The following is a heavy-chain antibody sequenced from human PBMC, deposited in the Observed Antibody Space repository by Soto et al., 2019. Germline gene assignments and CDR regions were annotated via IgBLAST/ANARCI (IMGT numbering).Heavy chain of an antibody. CDR3: ARTTRVSIAAACNYGMDV. CDR1: GYSFTSYW. V-gene: IGHV5-51*01. J-gene: IGHJ6*02. CDR2: IYPGDSDT. Sequence: PGDSLKISCKGSGYSFTSYWIGWVRQMPGKGLEWMGIIYPGDSDTRYSPSFQGQVTISADKSISTAYLQWSSLKASDTAMYYCARTTRVSIAAACNYGMDVWGQGTTVTVSS. D-gene: IGHD6-13*01.